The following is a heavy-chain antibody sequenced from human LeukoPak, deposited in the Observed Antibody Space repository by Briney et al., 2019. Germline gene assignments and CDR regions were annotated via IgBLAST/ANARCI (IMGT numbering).Heavy chain of an antibody. Sequence: ASVKVSCRASGYTFTRYAMNWLRQAPGQGLEWMGWINPNTGNPTYAQAFTGRFVFSLDTSVSTAYLQISSLNTEDTAVYYCAIDQPVAGVSNFDSWGQGTLVTVSS. V-gene: IGHV7-4-1*02. CDR3: AIDQPVAGVSNFDS. J-gene: IGHJ4*02. CDR2: INPNTGNP. D-gene: IGHD6-19*01. CDR1: GYTFTRYA.